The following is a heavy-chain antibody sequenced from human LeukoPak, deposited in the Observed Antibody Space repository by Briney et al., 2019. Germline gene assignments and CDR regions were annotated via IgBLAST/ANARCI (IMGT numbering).Heavy chain of an antibody. V-gene: IGHV1-69*13. Sequence: SVKVSCESSGGTFSSYAISWVRQSPGQGLEWMGGIIPIFGTANYAQKFQGRVTITADESTSTAYMELSSLRSEDTAVYYCTTYYYDSSGYYDLAYFDYWGQGTLVTVSS. J-gene: IGHJ4*02. CDR1: GGTFSSYA. D-gene: IGHD3-22*01. CDR3: TTYYYDSSGYYDLAYFDY. CDR2: IIPIFGTA.